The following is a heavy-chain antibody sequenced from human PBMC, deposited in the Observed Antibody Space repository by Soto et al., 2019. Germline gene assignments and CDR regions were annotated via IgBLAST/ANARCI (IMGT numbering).Heavy chain of an antibody. CDR3: ARAQGYYDSSGYYTLFSYGMEV. D-gene: IGHD3-22*01. CDR2: IYYSGST. V-gene: IGHV4-61*08. J-gene: IGHJ6*02. CDR1: VVSISSGGYY. Sequence: SETLSLTCTFSVVSISSGGYYCSWIRQHPWKGLEWIGYIYYSGSTNYNPSLKSRVTISVDTSKNQFSLKLSSVTAADTAVYYCARAQGYYDSSGYYTLFSYGMEVWGQGTTVTVSS.